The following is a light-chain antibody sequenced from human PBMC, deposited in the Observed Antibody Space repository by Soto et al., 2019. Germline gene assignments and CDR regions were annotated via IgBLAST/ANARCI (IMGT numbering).Light chain of an antibody. CDR2: YIC. J-gene: IGKJ5*01. CDR1: QSAGSF. Sequence: EIVMTQSPATLSVSPGETASLSCRASQSAGSFLAWYRXXXXXAAXXXIYYICTRATGIPARFSGSGSGTEFTLTINSLQSEDSAVYYCQQHNQWPITFGQGTRLEIK. CDR3: QQHNQWPIT. V-gene: IGKV3D-15*01.